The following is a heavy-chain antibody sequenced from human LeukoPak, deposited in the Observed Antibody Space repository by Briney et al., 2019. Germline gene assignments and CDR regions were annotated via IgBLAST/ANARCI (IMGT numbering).Heavy chain of an antibody. Sequence: PSESLSLTCTVSDGSINSYYWTWIRQPAGKGLEWIGRIYTSGYTNYNPSLKSRVTMSVDTSNNQISLKLTSVTAADTAVYYCASSGAPIYYFDYWGRGTLVTVSS. CDR1: DGSINSYY. D-gene: IGHD3-10*01. J-gene: IGHJ4*02. CDR2: IYTSGYT. CDR3: ASSGAPIYYFDY. V-gene: IGHV4-4*07.